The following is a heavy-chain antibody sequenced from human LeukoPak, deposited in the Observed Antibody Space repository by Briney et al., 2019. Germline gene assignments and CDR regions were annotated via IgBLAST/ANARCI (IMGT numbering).Heavy chain of an antibody. J-gene: IGHJ4*02. D-gene: IGHD1-7*01. CDR1: GGSISSGGYY. CDR2: IYYSGST. Sequence: TLSLTCTVSGGSISSGGYYWSWIRQHPGKGLEWIGYIYYSGSTYYNPSLKSRVTIPVDTSKNQFSLKLSSVTAADTAVYYCARGGTTETTYYWGQGTLVTVSS. CDR3: ARGGTTETTYY. V-gene: IGHV4-31*03.